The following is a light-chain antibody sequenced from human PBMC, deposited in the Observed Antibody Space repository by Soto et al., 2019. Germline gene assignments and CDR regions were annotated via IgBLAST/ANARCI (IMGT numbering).Light chain of an antibody. CDR3: LLDYSYLT. Sequence: AIQMTQSPSSLSASVGDRVTITCRASQGIRNDLGWYQQKPGKAPKLLIYAASTLKSGVPSRFSGSGSGTDFTLTISGLQPEDFATYYCLLDYSYLTFGGGTRVEVK. CDR1: QGIRND. CDR2: AAS. J-gene: IGKJ4*01. V-gene: IGKV1-6*01.